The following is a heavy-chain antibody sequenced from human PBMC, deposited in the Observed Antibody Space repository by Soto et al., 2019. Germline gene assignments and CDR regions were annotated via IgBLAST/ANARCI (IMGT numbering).Heavy chain of an antibody. J-gene: IGHJ6*03. CDR3: ARDRMELRYGSYYMDV. CDR2: ISAYNGNT. D-gene: IGHD1-7*01. V-gene: IGHV1-18*01. Sequence: ASVKVSCKASGYTFTSYGISWVRQAPGQGLEWMGWISAYNGNTNYAQKLQGRVTMTTDTSTSTAYMELRSLRSDDTAVYYCARDRMELRYGSYYMDVWGKGTTVTVSS. CDR1: GYTFTSYG.